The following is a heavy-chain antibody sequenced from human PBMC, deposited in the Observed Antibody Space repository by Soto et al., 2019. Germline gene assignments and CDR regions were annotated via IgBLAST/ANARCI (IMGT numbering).Heavy chain of an antibody. J-gene: IGHJ5*02. CDR1: GGSISSSNW. Sequence: SETLSLTCAVSGGSISSSNWWSWVRQPPGKGLEWIGEIYHSGSTNYNPSLKSRVTISVDKSKNQFSLKLSSVTAADTAVYYCARDLGEGKSAAGESDYNWLDPWGQGTLVTVSS. CDR2: IYHSGST. CDR3: ARDLGEGKSAAGESDYNWLDP. V-gene: IGHV4-4*02. D-gene: IGHD3-10*01.